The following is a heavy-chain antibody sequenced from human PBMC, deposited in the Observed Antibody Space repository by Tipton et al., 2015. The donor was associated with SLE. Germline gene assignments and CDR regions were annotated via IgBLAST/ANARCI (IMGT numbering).Heavy chain of an antibody. CDR2: IYYSGST. J-gene: IGHJ3*02. V-gene: IGHV4-39*01. CDR1: GGSISSYY. Sequence: TLSLTCTVSGGSISSYYWGWIRQPPGRGLEWIGSIYYSGSTYYNPSLKRRVTISVDTSKNQFSLKLSSVTAADTAVYYCARQWELFNAFDIWGQGTMVTVSS. D-gene: IGHD1-26*01. CDR3: ARQWELFNAFDI.